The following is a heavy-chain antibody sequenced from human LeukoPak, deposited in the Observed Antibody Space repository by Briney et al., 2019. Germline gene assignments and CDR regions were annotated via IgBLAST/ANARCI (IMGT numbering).Heavy chain of an antibody. CDR3: ASEVSDY. CDR2: IKQDGSEQ. J-gene: IGHJ4*02. Sequence: GGSLRLSCPVYGFTLSSNWMSWVRPAPGRGREWVAHIKQDGSEQYYVDSVKGRFTITRDNSKNSLNLQMSSLMAEDTAVYYCASEVSDYWGQGTLVTVSS. CDR1: GFTLSSNW. V-gene: IGHV3-7*01. D-gene: IGHD6-6*01.